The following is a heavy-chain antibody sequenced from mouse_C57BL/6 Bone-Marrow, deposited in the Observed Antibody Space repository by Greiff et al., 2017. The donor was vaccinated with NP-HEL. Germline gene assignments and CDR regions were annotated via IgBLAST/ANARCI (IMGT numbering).Heavy chain of an antibody. CDR2: IDPNSGGT. Sequence: QVHVKQPGAELVKPGASVQLSCKASGYTFTSYWMHWVKQRPGRGLEWIGRIDPNSGGTKYNEKFKSKATLTVDKPSSTAYMQLSSLTSEDSAVYSCARRKDGYYGECAYWGQGTLVTVSA. J-gene: IGHJ3*01. CDR1: GYTFTSYW. CDR3: ARRKDGYYGECAY. D-gene: IGHD2-3*01. V-gene: IGHV1-72*01.